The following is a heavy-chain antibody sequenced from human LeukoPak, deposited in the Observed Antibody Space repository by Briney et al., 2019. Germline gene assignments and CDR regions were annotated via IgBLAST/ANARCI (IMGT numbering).Heavy chain of an antibody. CDR3: ARDYGGSSPFDY. J-gene: IGHJ4*02. CDR2: ISSSGSTI. V-gene: IGHV3-11*04. D-gene: IGHD4-23*01. CDR1: GFTFSDYS. Sequence: GGSLRLSCAASGFTFSDYSMTWIRQAPGKGLEWVSSISSSGSTISYADSVKGRFTISRDNAKNSLYLHMNSLRAEDTAVYYCARDYGGSSPFDYWGQGTLVTVSS.